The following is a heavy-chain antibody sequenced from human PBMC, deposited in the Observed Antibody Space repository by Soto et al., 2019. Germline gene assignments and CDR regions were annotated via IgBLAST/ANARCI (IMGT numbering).Heavy chain of an antibody. CDR2: ISSSSSTM. CDR1: GFTFSSYS. V-gene: IGHV3-48*02. J-gene: IGHJ3*02. CDR3: ARAITIFGVVRDTDAFDI. Sequence: GGSLRLSCAASGFTFSSYSMSWVRQAPGKGLEWVSYISSSSSTMYYAGSVKGRFTISRDNAKNSLYLQMNSLRDEDTAVYYCARAITIFGVVRDTDAFDIWGQGTMVTVS. D-gene: IGHD3-3*01.